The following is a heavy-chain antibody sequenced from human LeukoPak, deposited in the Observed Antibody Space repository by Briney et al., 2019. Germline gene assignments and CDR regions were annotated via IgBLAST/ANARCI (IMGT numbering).Heavy chain of an antibody. CDR3: ARVLEHRYDAFDI. D-gene: IGHD1/OR15-1a*01. J-gene: IGHJ3*02. CDR1: GYIFTSYA. V-gene: IGHV1-3*01. CDR2: INAGNGNT. Sequence: EASVKVSCKASGYIFTSYAMHWVRQAPGQRLEWMGWINAGNGNTKYSQKFQGRVTITRDTSASTAYMELSSLRSEDTAVYYCARVLEHRYDAFDIWGQGTMVTVSS.